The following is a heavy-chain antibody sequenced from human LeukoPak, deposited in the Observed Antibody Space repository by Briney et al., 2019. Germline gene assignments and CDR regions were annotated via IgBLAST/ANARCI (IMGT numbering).Heavy chain of an antibody. Sequence: GGSLRLSCAASGFNFSHFGFHWVRQAPGKGLEWVAVIWSDGTNKYYGNSVKGRFTIHRDDSQNRVYLQMNNLRVDDTAIYFCAKDAQRGFDYSNSLEYWGQGSPVTVSS. CDR1: GFNFSHFG. CDR3: AKDAQRGFDYSNSLEY. D-gene: IGHD4-11*01. J-gene: IGHJ4*02. V-gene: IGHV3-33*03. CDR2: IWSDGTNK.